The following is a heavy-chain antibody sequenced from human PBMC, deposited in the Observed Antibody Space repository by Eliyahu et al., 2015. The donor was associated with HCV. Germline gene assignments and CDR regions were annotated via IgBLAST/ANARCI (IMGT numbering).Heavy chain of an antibody. CDR2: IGASAATS. CDR1: GXGFSSXA. V-gene: IGHV3-23*01. D-gene: IGHD3-22*01. Sequence: EVQLLESGGGLVQPGGSLRLSCAASGXGFSSXAXXWXRQAPGKGLEXVSAIGASAATSYSADSVKGRFTISRDNSKNTLYLQMSSLRAEDTAVYYCAKAAGYSDTSDYQPHYSHGMDVWGQGTTVTVSS. J-gene: IGHJ6*02. CDR3: AKAAGYSDTSDYQPHYSHGMDV.